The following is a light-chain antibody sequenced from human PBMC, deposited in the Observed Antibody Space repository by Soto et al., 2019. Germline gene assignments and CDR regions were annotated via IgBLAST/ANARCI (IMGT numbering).Light chain of an antibody. CDR1: SSDVGAYNY. CDR3: SSYTTSSTLL. V-gene: IGLV2-14*01. CDR2: EVS. Sequence: QSALTQPASVSGSPGQSITISCTGASSDVGAYNYVSWYQQHPGKAPKLMIYEVSNRPSGVSNRFSGSKSGNTASLTISGLRAEDEAHYFCSSYTTSSTLLFGGGTKLTVL. J-gene: IGLJ2*01.